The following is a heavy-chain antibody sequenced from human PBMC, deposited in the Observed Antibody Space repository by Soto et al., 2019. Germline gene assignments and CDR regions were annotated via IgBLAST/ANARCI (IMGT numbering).Heavy chain of an antibody. CDR2: INPSGGST. V-gene: IGHV1-46*03. Sequence: GASVKVSCKASGYTFTSYYMHWVRQAPGQGLEWMGIINPSGGSTSYAQKFQGRVTMTRDTSTSTVYMELSSLRSEDTAVYYCAASGIVADYYYYMDVWGKGTTVTVSS. CDR3: AASGIVADYYYYMDV. D-gene: IGHD5-12*01. J-gene: IGHJ6*03. CDR1: GYTFTSYY.